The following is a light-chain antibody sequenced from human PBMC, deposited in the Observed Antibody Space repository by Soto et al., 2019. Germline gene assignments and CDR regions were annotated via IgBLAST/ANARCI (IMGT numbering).Light chain of an antibody. CDR1: QSVSNNY. J-gene: IGKJ1*01. CDR2: GAS. Sequence: EIVLTQSPGTLSLSPGERATLSCRASQSVSNNYLAWYQQKPGQAPRLLIYGASSRATGIPARFSGSGSGTDFTLTVSRLEPEDFAVYYCQHFGSSPRTFGQGPKVEIK. CDR3: QHFGSSPRT. V-gene: IGKV3-20*01.